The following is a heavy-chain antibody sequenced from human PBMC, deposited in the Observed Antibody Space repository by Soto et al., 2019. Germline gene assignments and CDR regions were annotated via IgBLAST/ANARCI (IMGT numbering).Heavy chain of an antibody. CDR3: AKERSSGWSFDY. CDR1: GFTFSTYA. Sequence: EVQLLESGGGLVQPGGSLRLSCAASGFTFSTYAMNWVRQAPGKGLEWVSGISGSGDSTYYADSVTGRFTVSRDNSKNTLYLQMNSLRAEDTAVFYCAKERSSGWSFDYWGQGTLVTVSS. V-gene: IGHV3-23*01. CDR2: ISGSGDST. J-gene: IGHJ4*02. D-gene: IGHD6-19*01.